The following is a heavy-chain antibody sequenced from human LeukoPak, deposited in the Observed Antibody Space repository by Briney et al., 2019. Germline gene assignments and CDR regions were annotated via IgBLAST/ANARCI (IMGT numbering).Heavy chain of an antibody. CDR3: AREPVAYCGGDCYSGYFDY. J-gene: IGHJ4*02. V-gene: IGHV3-30-3*01. CDR1: GFTFSSYA. CDR2: ISYDGSNK. Sequence: GGSLRLPCAASGFTFSSYAMHWVRQAPGKGLEWVAVISYDGSNKYYADSVKGRFTISRDNSKNTLYLQMNSLRAEDTAVYYCAREPVAYCGGDCYSGYFDYWGQGTLVTVSS. D-gene: IGHD2-21*02.